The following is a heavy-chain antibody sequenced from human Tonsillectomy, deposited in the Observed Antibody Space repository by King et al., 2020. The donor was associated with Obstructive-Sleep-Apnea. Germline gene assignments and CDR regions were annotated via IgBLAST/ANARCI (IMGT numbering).Heavy chain of an antibody. CDR2: IIPIFGTA. V-gene: IGHV1-69*01. CDR1: GGTFSSYA. D-gene: IGHD4-17*01. J-gene: IGHJ4*02. Sequence: QLVQSGAEVKKPGSSVKVSCKASGGTFSSYAISWVRQAPGQGLEWMGGIIPIFGTANYAQKFQGRVTITADESTSTAYMELGSLRSEDTAVDYCAGDRTTVTTGGYYFDYWGQGTLVTVSS. CDR3: AGDRTTVTTGGYYFDY.